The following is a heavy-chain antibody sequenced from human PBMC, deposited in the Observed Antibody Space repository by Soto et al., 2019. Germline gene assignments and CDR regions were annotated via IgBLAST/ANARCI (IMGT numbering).Heavy chain of an antibody. D-gene: IGHD3-10*01. CDR2: INPSGGST. CDR1: GYTFTSYY. V-gene: IGHV1-46*01. Sequence: GASVKVSCKASGYTFTSYYMHWVRQAPGQGLEWMGIINPSGGSTSYAQKFQVRVTMTRDTSTITVYMELSSLRSEDTAVYYCARAGTYYYGSGLSYYYYYGMDVWGQGTTVTVSS. J-gene: IGHJ6*02. CDR3: ARAGTYYYGSGLSYYYYYGMDV.